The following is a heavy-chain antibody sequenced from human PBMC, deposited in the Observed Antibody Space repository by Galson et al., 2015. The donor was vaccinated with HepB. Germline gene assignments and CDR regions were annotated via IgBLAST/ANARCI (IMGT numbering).Heavy chain of an antibody. CDR2: ISGYNGDT. Sequence: SVKVSCKASGYTFTSYYITCVRQAPGQGLEWMGWISGYNGDTNYAQKFQGRVTMITDTSTTTAYMDLGSLRSDDTAVYYCARDRDYRFDHWGQGTMVTVSS. J-gene: IGHJ3*01. V-gene: IGHV1-18*04. D-gene: IGHD3-9*01. CDR3: ARDRDYRFDH. CDR1: GYTFTSYY.